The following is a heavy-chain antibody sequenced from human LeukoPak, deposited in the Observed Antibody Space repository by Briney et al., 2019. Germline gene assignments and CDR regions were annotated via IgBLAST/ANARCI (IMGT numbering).Heavy chain of an antibody. CDR2: IYYSGTT. J-gene: IGHJ3*02. CDR3: ARDNVGFDGSGHRGFDGFDI. CDR1: GGSIRSGGYY. D-gene: IGHD3-22*01. Sequence: SETLSLTCSVSGGSIRSGGYYWSWIRLHPGKGLEWIGYIYYSGTTYYSPSLESRVTISIDTSKNQFSLKVTSVTAADTAMYYCARDNVGFDGSGHRGFDGFDIWGQGRMVTVSS. V-gene: IGHV4-31*03.